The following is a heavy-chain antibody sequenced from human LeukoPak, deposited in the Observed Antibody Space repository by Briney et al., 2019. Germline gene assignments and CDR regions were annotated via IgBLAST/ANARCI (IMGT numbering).Heavy chain of an antibody. CDR2: ISYDGSNK. D-gene: IGHD6-13*01. CDR1: GFPFSSYG. V-gene: IGHV3-30*03. CDR3: AREDSSSSRAFDI. J-gene: IGHJ3*02. Sequence: GSPRLSCAASGFPFSSYGMHWVRQAPRKGVEWVAVISYDGSNKYYADSVKGRFTISRDNSKNSLYLQMNSLRAEDTAVYYCAREDSSSSRAFDIWGQGTMVTVSS.